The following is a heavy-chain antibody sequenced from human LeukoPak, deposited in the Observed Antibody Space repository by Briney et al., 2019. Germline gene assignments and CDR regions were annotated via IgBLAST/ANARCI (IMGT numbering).Heavy chain of an antibody. V-gene: IGHV1-2*02. CDR1: GYTFTGYY. CDR2: INPNSGGT. Sequence: ASVKVSCKASGYTFTGYYMHWVRQAPGQGLEWMGWINPNSGGTNYAQKFQGRVTMTRDTSISTAYMELSRLRSDDTAVYYCARGAVGYYDSSGYHTLDYWGQGTLVTVSS. J-gene: IGHJ4*02. CDR3: ARGAVGYYDSSGYHTLDY. D-gene: IGHD3-22*01.